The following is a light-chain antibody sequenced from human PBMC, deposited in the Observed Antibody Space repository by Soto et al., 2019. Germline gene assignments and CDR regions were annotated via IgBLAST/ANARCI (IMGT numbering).Light chain of an antibody. CDR2: SSN. CDR3: AVWDDGLDAWM. V-gene: IGLV1-44*01. CDR1: RSNIGSNS. J-gene: IGLJ3*02. Sequence: QSVLTQSPSASGTPGQRVTMSCSGSRSNIGSNSVSWYQQLPGTVPKLLIYSSNERPLGVPDRFSGSKSGTSASLAISRLQSEDEAHYCCAVWDDGLDAWMFGGGTKVTV.